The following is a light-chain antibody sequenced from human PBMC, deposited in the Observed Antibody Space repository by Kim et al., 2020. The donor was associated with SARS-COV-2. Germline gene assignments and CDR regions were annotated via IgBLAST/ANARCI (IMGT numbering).Light chain of an antibody. Sequence: VAPGERATLSCRASQSVSSNLAWYQQKPGQAPRLLIYGASTRATGIPARFSGSGSGTEFTLTISSLQSEDFAVYYCQQYNNWPGAFGQGTKVDIK. J-gene: IGKJ1*01. CDR3: QQYNNWPGA. CDR2: GAS. CDR1: QSVSSN. V-gene: IGKV3-15*01.